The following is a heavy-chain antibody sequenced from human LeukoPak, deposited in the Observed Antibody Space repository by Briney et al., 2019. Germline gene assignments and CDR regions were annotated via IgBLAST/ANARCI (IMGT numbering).Heavy chain of an antibody. CDR3: ARDFSGSSSSADY. J-gene: IGHJ4*02. V-gene: IGHV3-7*01. D-gene: IGHD6-6*01. CDR1: GFTFSSYW. CDR2: IKQEGWEK. Sequence: GGALTLSCVASGFTFSSYWMSWVRQAPGKGVEGVANIKQEGWEKYLLDSLKGSFTISRDNGKYSLYLQMNSLRAEDTAVYYCARDFSGSSSSADYWGEGTLVTVSS.